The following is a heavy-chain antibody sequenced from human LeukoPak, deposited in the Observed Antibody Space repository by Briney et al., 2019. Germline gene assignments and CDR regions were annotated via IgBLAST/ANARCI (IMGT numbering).Heavy chain of an antibody. CDR3: ARLGLYYHAAYFDY. V-gene: IGHV4-4*09. J-gene: IGHJ4*02. CDR1: GGSISSYY. CDR2: IYTSGST. Sequence: KASETLSLTCTVSGGSISSYYWSWIRQPPGKGLEWIGYIYTSGSTNYNPSLKSRVTISVDTSKNQFSLKLSSVTAADTAVYYCARLGLYYHAAYFDYWSQGTLVTVSS. D-gene: IGHD3-10*01.